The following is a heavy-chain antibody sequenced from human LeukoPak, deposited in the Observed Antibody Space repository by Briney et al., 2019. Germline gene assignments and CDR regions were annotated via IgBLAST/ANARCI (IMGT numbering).Heavy chain of an antibody. D-gene: IGHD3-10*01. CDR2: ISSSSSYI. V-gene: IGHV3-21*01. CDR3: ARDSSDYYGSGSNGY. Sequence: PGGSLRLPCAASGFTFRSYSMNWVRQAPGKGLEWVSSISSSSSYIYYADSVKGRFTISRDNAKNSLYLQMNSLRAEDTAVYYCARDSSDYYGSGSNGYWGQGTLVTVSS. J-gene: IGHJ4*02. CDR1: GFTFRSYS.